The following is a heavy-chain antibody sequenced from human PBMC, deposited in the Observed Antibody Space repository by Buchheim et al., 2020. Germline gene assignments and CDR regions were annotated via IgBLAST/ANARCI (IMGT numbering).Heavy chain of an antibody. V-gene: IGHV3-30*04. CDR2: ISYDGSNK. J-gene: IGHJ4*02. CDR3: ARDVTGDGDY. CDR1: GFTFSSYA. Sequence: QVQLVESGGGVVQPGRSLRLSCAASGFTFSSYAMHWVRQAPGKGLEWVAVISYDGSNKYYADSVKGRFTISRDTSKNTLYLQMNSLRAEDTAVYYCARDVTGDGDYWGQGTL. D-gene: IGHD7-27*01.